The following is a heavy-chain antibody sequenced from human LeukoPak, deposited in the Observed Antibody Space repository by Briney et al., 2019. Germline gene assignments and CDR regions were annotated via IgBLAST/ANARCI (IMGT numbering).Heavy chain of an antibody. CDR2: INAGGRT. CDR3: ARNGYYTIDY. Sequence: SETLSLTCAASGGSFSNSYWSWIRQPPGKGLEWIGEINAGGRTNYIPSLKSRVTISLDTSKNQFSLKLTSVTAADTAVYFCARNGYYTIDYWGQGALVTVSS. J-gene: IGHJ4*02. D-gene: IGHD2-2*02. V-gene: IGHV4-34*01. CDR1: GGSFSNSY.